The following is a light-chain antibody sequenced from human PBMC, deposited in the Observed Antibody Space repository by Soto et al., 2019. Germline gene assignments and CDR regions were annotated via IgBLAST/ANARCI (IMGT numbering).Light chain of an antibody. J-gene: IGLJ2*01. Sequence: QSVLTQPPSVSAATGQKVTISCSGSSSNIGNNYASWYQQLPGTAPKLLIYDNHKRPSGIPDRFSGSKSGTSATLGITGLQTGDEANYYCGTWDSSLSAVVFGGGTKLTVL. V-gene: IGLV1-51*01. CDR3: GTWDSSLSAVV. CDR2: DNH. CDR1: SSNIGNNY.